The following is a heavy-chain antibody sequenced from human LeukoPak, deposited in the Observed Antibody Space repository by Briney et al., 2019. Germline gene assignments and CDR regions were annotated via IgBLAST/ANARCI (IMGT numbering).Heavy chain of an antibody. CDR2: IYSTGST. CDR3: ARQIASAGTAGFDF. V-gene: IGHV4-4*07. D-gene: IGHD6-13*01. CDR1: GGSISSFY. Sequence: SGTPSLPCTVSGGSISSFYWSWIPQPAREGLEWIGGIYSTGSTNYNPSLKSRVTMSVDTSKNQFSLRLRSVTAADTAVYYCARQIASAGTAGFDFWGQGALVTVSS. J-gene: IGHJ4*02.